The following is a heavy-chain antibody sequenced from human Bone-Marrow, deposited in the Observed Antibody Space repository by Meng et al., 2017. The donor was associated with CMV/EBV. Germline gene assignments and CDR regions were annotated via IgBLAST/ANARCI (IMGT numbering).Heavy chain of an antibody. CDR1: GVSISSYY. CDR2: IYHSGST. D-gene: IGHD3-3*01. J-gene: IGHJ4*02. CDR3: ARAGFWSGYYRYYFDY. V-gene: IGHV4-38-2*02. Sequence: SETLSLTCTVSGVSISSYYWSWIRQPPGKGLEWIGSIYHSGSTYYNPSLKSRVTISVDTSKNQFSLKLSSVTAADTAVYYCARAGFWSGYYRYYFDYWGQGTLVTVSS.